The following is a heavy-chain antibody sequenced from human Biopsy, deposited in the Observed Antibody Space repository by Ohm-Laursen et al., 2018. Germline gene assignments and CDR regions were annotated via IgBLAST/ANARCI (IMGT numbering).Heavy chain of an antibody. CDR3: ARDTRWSPYSMDV. CDR2: ISSGGTTI. J-gene: IGHJ6*02. D-gene: IGHD4-23*01. Sequence: SLRLSCTASGFPFSDYYMRWIRQAPGKGLEWVSYISSGGTTIYYADSVKGRFTISRDNAKKSLYLQMNSLRAEDTAVYYCARDTRWSPYSMDVWGQGTTVTVSS. V-gene: IGHV3-11*01. CDR1: GFPFSDYY.